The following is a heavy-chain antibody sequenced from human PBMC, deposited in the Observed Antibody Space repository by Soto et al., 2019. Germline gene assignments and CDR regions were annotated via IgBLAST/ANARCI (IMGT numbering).Heavy chain of an antibody. CDR3: ARAYSSSPYYYFDY. CDR1: GVSISSGGYY. J-gene: IGHJ4*02. Sequence: PSETMSLTCTVYGVSISSGGYYWSWIRQHPGKGLEWIGYIYYSGSTYYNSSLKSRVTISVDTSENQFSLKLSSVTAADTAVYYCARAYSSSPYYYFDYWGQGTLVTVSS. D-gene: IGHD6-6*01. CDR2: IYYSGST. V-gene: IGHV4-31*03.